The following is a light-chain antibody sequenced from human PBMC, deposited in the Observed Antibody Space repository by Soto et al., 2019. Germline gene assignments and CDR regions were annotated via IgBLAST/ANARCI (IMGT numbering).Light chain of an antibody. CDR2: GNN. CDR1: SSNIGAGYD. CDR3: QSYDSSLSGSYV. J-gene: IGLJ1*01. Sequence: QSVLTQPPSVSGAPGQRVTISCTGSSSNIGAGYDVHWYQQLPGTAPKLLIYGNNNRPSGVPDRFSGSKSGTSASLAITGLQAEDGADYYCQSYDSSLSGSYVFGTGTKLTVL. V-gene: IGLV1-40*01.